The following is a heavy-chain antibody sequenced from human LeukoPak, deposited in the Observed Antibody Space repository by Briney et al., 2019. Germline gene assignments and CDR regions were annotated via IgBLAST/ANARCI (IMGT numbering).Heavy chain of an antibody. J-gene: IGHJ4*01. Sequence: SETLSLTCAVSGDSISSGGHYWNWIRQRPGNGLEWIGYIFHTGSTYFNPSLKSRVNISVDTSKSQFSLKLSSVTAADTAVYYWARSTGMWTDYGRLEYWGQGTLVTVSS. CDR1: GDSISSGGHY. D-gene: IGHD4-17*01. V-gene: IGHV4-31*11. CDR2: IFHTGST. CDR3: ARSTGMWTDYGRLEY.